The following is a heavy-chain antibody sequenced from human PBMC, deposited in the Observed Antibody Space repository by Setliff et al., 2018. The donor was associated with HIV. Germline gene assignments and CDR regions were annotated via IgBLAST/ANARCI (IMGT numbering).Heavy chain of an antibody. J-gene: IGHJ4*02. CDR1: GYTFTGSF. CDR3: ARSPGDYLFDY. D-gene: IGHD4-17*01. Sequence: ASVKVSCKSSGYTFTGSFMHWVRQAPGQGLEWMGWINCNSGGTYYAQNFQGRVTMTRDTSINTAYMELSRLRSEDTAVSYCARSPGDYLFDYWGQGTLVTVSS. V-gene: IGHV1-2*02. CDR2: INCNSGGT.